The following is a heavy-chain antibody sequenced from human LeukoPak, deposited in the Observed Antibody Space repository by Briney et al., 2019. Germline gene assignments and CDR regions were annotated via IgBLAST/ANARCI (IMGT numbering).Heavy chain of an antibody. CDR2: VKKDGSEK. CDR3: ARDSTWQLDY. CDR1: GFTFSSHW. D-gene: IGHD5-12*01. J-gene: IGHJ4*02. Sequence: PGGSLRLSCAASGFTFSSHWTTWVRQAPGKGLEWVANVKKDGSEKYYVDSVRGRFTISRDNTKNSLFLQMNSLRADDTAVYFCARDSTWQLDYWGQGTLVTVSS. V-gene: IGHV3-7*03.